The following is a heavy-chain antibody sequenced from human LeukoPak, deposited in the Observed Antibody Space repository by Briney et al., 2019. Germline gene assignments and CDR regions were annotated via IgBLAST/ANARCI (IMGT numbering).Heavy chain of an antibody. J-gene: IGHJ4*02. Sequence: GGSLRLSXAASGFSLSNHYMDWVRQAPGKGLEWVGRTRNRADSYTTEYAASVRGRFIISRDDSKNSLFLQMNSLKTEDTAVYFCARGFDYGDGFDYWGQGTLVTVSS. CDR3: ARGFDYGDGFDY. CDR1: GFSLSNHY. CDR2: TRNRADSYTT. D-gene: IGHD4-17*01. V-gene: IGHV3-72*01.